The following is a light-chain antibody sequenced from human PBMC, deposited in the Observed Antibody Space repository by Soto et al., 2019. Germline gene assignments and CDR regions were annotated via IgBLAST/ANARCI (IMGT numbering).Light chain of an antibody. CDR1: QSISSW. Sequence: DIQMTQSPSTPSASVGDRVTITCRASQSISSWLAWYQQKPGKAPKLLIYDASSLESGVPSRFIGSGSGTEFTLTIGSLQPNDFATYYGQQYNSYSFTFGPGTKVDIK. J-gene: IGKJ3*01. CDR2: DAS. CDR3: QQYNSYSFT. V-gene: IGKV1-5*01.